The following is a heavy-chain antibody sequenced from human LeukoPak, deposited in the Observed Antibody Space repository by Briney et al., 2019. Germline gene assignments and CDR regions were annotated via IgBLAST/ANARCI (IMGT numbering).Heavy chain of an antibody. V-gene: IGHV4-31*03. D-gene: IGHD2-2*01. Sequence: SETLSLTCTVSGGSIRSGGYYWSWIRQHPGKGLEWIGYIYYSGSTYYNPSLKSRVTISVDTSKNQFSLKLSSVTAADTAVYYCARGDVVPAAHWGQGTLVTVSS. CDR3: ARGDVVPAAH. J-gene: IGHJ4*02. CDR2: IYYSGST. CDR1: GGSIRSGGYY.